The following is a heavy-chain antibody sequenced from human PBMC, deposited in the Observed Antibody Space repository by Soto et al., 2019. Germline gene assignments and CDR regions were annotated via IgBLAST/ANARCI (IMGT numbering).Heavy chain of an antibody. CDR1: GGSISNAAYS. J-gene: IGHJ4*02. D-gene: IGHD5-18*01. CDR2: IYPSGMP. CDR3: ARERGGYGLFDS. V-gene: IGHV4-30-2*01. Sequence: SETLSLTCTVSGGSISNAAYSWSWIRQPPGKGLEWIGYIYPSGMPFYNPSLRSRVTISIDRSNDQLSLNLKSVTAADTAVYYCARERGGYGLFDSWGQGTLVTVSS.